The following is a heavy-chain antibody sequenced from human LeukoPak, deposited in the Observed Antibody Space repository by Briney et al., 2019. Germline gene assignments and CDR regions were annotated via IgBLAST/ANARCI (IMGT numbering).Heavy chain of an antibody. V-gene: IGHV3-74*01. Sequence: QPGGSLRLSCAASGFTFSSYWMHWVRQAPGKGLVWVSRINSDGSSTSYADSVKGRFTISRDNAKNTLYLQMNSLRAEDTAVYYCARDGSSWYEWVGMDVWGQGTTVTVSS. CDR3: ARDGSSWYEWVGMDV. CDR2: INSDGSST. D-gene: IGHD6-13*01. CDR1: GFTFSSYW. J-gene: IGHJ6*02.